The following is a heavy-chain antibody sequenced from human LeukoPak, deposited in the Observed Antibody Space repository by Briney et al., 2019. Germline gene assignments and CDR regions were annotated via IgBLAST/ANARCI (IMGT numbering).Heavy chain of an antibody. Sequence: QSGGSLRLSCAASGFTFSDYAMTWVRQAPGKGLEWVALIRYDGTTKFYADSVKGRFTISRDNSKNTVYLQMNRLTPEDTGVYYCAKDTQWLVNWGQGTLVTVSS. CDR3: AKDTQWLVN. CDR2: IRYDGTTK. D-gene: IGHD6-19*01. V-gene: IGHV3-30*02. CDR1: GFTFSDYA. J-gene: IGHJ4*02.